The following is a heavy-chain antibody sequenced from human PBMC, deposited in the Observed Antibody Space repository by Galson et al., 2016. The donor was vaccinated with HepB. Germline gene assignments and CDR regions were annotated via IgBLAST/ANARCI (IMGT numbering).Heavy chain of an antibody. D-gene: IGHD3-16*01. V-gene: IGHV2-5*01. CDR1: GFSLSTTGVG. CDR3: VHTRRMITEVRGFVALFDP. Sequence: PALVKPTQTLTLTCSFSGFSLSTTGVGVGWIRQPPGKAPERLALIYWNGDKRFRPSLENRLTITSDTSKNQVVLTITNMEPVDTAIYYCVHTRRMITEVRGFVALFDPWGQGTLVTVSS. J-gene: IGHJ5*02. CDR2: IYWNGDK.